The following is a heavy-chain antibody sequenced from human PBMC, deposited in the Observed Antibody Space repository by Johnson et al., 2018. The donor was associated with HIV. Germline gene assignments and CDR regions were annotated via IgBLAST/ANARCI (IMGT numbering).Heavy chain of an antibody. CDR3: ARDRAYYDFWSGYPENYDAFDI. D-gene: IGHD3-3*01. J-gene: IGHJ3*02. CDR1: GFTFSSYG. V-gene: IGHV3-30*03. Sequence: QEKLVESGGGVVQPGRSLRLSCAASGFTFSSYGMNWVRQAPGKGLEWVAVISYDGSNKYYVDSVKGRFTISRDNSKNSLYLQMNSLRAEDTAVYYCARDRAYYDFWSGYPENYDAFDIWGPGTLVTVSS. CDR2: ISYDGSNK.